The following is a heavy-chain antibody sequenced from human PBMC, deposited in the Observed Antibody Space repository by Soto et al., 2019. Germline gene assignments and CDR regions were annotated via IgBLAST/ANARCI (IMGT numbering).Heavy chain of an antibody. J-gene: IGHJ4*01. Sequence: ASVKVSCKASGFTFSDYGFSWVRQAPGRGLEWMGWISAFNGETNYTQKSEGRVAMTTDAATTTAYMELRSLTVDDTAVYYCDRNQQRMVVVHLNFDFWGQGTVVTVSS. CDR3: DRNQQRMVVVHLNFDF. CDR1: GFTFSDYG. V-gene: IGHV1-18*01. CDR2: ISAFNGET. D-gene: IGHD3-22*01.